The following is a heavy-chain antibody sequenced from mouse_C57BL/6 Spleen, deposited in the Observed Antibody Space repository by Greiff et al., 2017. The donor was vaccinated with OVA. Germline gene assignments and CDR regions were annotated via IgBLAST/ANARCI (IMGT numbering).Heavy chain of an antibody. CDR2: VHPNSGST. D-gene: IGHD2-2*01. J-gene: IGHJ2*01. Sequence: VQLQQPGAELVKPGASVKLSCKASGYTFTSYWMHWVKQRPGQGLEWIGMVHPNSGSTNYNEKFKSKATLTVDKSSSTAYMQLSSLTSEDSAVYYCASEGVRGYWGQGTTLTVSS. V-gene: IGHV1-64*01. CDR1: GYTFTSYW. CDR3: ASEGVRGY.